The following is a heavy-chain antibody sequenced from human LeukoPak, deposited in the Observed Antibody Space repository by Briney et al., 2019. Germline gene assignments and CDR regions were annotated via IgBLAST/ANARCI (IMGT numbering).Heavy chain of an antibody. CDR1: GFTFRSYW. V-gene: IGHV3-7*01. Sequence: GGSLRLSCAASGFTFRSYWMTWVRQAPGKGLEWVANIKQDGSEKYYVDSVKGRFTISRDNAKNSLYLQMNSLRAEDTAVYYCARGSDAVTGPFCWYFDLWGRGTLVTVSS. CDR3: ARGSDAVTGPFCWYFDL. CDR2: IKQDGSEK. D-gene: IGHD6-19*01. J-gene: IGHJ2*01.